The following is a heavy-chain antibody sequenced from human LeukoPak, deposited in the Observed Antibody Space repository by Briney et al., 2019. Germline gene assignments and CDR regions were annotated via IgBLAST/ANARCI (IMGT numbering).Heavy chain of an antibody. J-gene: IGHJ4*02. Sequence: SETLSLTCTVSGGSVSSGSYYWSWIRQPPGKGLEWIGYIYYSGSTNYNPSLKSRVTISVDTSKNQFSLKLSSVTAADTAVYYCARGGFSSWPSFDYWGQGTLVTVSS. CDR1: GGSVSSGSYY. CDR2: IYYSGST. D-gene: IGHD6-13*01. V-gene: IGHV4-61*01. CDR3: ARGGFSSWPSFDY.